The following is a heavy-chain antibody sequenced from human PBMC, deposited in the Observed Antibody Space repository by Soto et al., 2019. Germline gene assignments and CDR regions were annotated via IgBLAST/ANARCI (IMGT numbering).Heavy chain of an antibody. CDR2: MYYTGES. D-gene: IGHD3-16*01. CDR3: VGGLVREIVENHVY. Sequence: SETLSLTSTVSGGSITDYYSSCIRQRPGKGLEWIGYMYYTGESEYNPSLKSRVTMSVDTSKNQFSLKFSSVTAADTAVYYCVGGLVREIVENHVYWRHGTLVPVSS. J-gene: IGHJ4*01. CDR1: GGSITDYY. V-gene: IGHV4-59*01.